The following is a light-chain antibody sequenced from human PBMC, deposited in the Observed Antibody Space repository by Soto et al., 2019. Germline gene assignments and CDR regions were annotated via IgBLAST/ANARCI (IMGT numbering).Light chain of an antibody. Sequence: EIVLTQSPGTLSLSPGERATLSCRASQSFTSTSLAWYQQKPGQAPRLLISGASRRAAGIPDRFSGSGSGTDFTLTISRLESEDFAVYYCQQRSNWPPWTFGQGTKVEIK. CDR2: GAS. V-gene: IGKV3D-20*02. J-gene: IGKJ1*01. CDR1: QSFTSTS. CDR3: QQRSNWPPWT.